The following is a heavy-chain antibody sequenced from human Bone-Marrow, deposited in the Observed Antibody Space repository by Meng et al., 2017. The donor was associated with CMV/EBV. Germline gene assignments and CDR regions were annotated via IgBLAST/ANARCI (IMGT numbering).Heavy chain of an antibody. J-gene: IGHJ5*02. CDR1: RFTFSGYN. CDR2: ISISSGYI. V-gene: IGHV3-21*01. CDR3: ARERGGVAVAGRGWFDP. D-gene: IGHD6-19*01. Sequence: GGSLRLSCAASRFTFSGYNMNWVRQAPGKGLEWVESISISSGYIYYADQVKGRFTISRDNAKNSLYLQMNSLRAGDRAVYYCARERGGVAVAGRGWFDPWGQGTLVTVSS.